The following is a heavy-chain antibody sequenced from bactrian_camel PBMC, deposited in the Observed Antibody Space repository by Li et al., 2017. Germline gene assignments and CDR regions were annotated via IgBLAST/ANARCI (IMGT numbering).Heavy chain of an antibody. CDR2: ISSGGTTT. CDR3: AKDMNGGTWFHLSDFDY. CDR1: ALSGYTFTRAC. D-gene: IGHD6*01. V-gene: IGHV3S1*01. J-gene: IGHJ4*01. Sequence: HVQLVESGGGYVQPGGSLRLSCAASALSGYTFTRACMGWFRQAPGKEREGVIAISSGGTTTYYADSVKGRFTISRDDAKNTLYLQLYSLTTEDTAMYYCAKDMNGGTWFHLSDFDYWGQGTRSPSP.